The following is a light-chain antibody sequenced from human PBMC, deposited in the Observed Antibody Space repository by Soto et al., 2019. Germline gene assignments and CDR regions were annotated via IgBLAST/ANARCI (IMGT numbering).Light chain of an antibody. Sequence: EIVMPQSPSTLPVPQGARATLLCRARQIIGSNLAWYQQKPGQAPRLLIFAASPRATGIPARFTGSGSGTEFTLTISSLQPEDFAAYYCQPYDSDSRTFGQGTKVDIK. CDR1: QIIGSN. J-gene: IGKJ1*01. CDR2: AAS. CDR3: QPYDSDSRT. V-gene: IGKV3-15*01.